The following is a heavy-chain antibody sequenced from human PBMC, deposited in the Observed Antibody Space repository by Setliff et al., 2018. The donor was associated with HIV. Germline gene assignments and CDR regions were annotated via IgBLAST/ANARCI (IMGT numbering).Heavy chain of an antibody. CDR2: VYYSGST. Sequence: PSETLSLTCIVSGGSISSSSYYWCWIRQPPGKGLEWIGTVYYSGSTYYNPSLKSRGNISVETSENQFSLKLRSVTAADMAVYYCARDGYSSSWYVISGSFDYWGQGILVTVSS. CDR1: GGSISSSSYY. D-gene: IGHD6-13*01. CDR3: ARDGYSSSWYVISGSFDY. V-gene: IGHV4-39*07. J-gene: IGHJ4*02.